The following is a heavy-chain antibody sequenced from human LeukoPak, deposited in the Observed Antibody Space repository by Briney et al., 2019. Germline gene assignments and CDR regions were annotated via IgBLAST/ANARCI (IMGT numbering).Heavy chain of an antibody. Sequence: ASVKVSCKASGYTFTGYFMHWVRQAPGQGLEWMGWINPNSGDTNYAQKFQGRVTMTRDTSISTAYMELNRLRSDDTAVYYCAMTDLTYYFDYWGQGTLVTFSS. CDR3: AMTDLTYYFDY. V-gene: IGHV1-2*02. CDR1: GYTFTGYF. CDR2: INPNSGDT. J-gene: IGHJ4*02. D-gene: IGHD2-21*02.